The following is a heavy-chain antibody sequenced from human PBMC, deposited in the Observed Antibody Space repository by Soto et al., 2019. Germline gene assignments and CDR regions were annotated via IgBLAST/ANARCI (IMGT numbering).Heavy chain of an antibody. CDR3: ARGGYYDSSGARNYHYYGMDV. D-gene: IGHD3-22*01. J-gene: IGHJ6*02. CDR2: ISPYNDDT. Sequence: GASVKVSCKASGYTFTSYGITWVRQAPGQGLEWLGWISPYNDDTKYAQRLQGRVTMTTDTSTRTAYMDIRGLRSDDTAIYYCARGGYYDSSGARNYHYYGMDVWGQGTTVTVSS. CDR1: GYTFTSYG. V-gene: IGHV1-18*01.